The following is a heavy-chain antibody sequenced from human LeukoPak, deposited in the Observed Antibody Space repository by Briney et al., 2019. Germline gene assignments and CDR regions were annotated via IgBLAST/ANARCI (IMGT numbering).Heavy chain of an antibody. J-gene: IGHJ6*02. V-gene: IGHV1-18*01. CDR3: ARVYGGYYYYYYGMDV. CDR1: GYTFTSYG. Sequence: GASVKVSCKASGYTFTSYGISWVRQAPGQGLEWMGWISAYNGNTNYAQKFQGRVTMTRNTSISTAYMELSSLRSEDTAVYYCARVYGGYYYYYYGMDVWGQGTTVTVSS. CDR2: ISAYNGNT. D-gene: IGHD5-12*01.